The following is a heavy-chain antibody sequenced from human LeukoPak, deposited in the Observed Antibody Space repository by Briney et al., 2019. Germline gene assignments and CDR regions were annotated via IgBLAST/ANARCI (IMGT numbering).Heavy chain of an antibody. CDR2: IYYSGST. CDR3: ARWIYSSNWYGSGAFDM. Sequence: KPSETPSPTCTVSCGSISSSSCYWGWIRPPPRKGLEWIGGIYYSGSTYYNPSLKSRVTISVDTSKKQFSLKLSSVTAADTAVFYCARWIYSSNWYGSGAFDMRGQGTMVTVS. J-gene: IGHJ3*02. V-gene: IGHV4-39*01. D-gene: IGHD6-13*01. CDR1: CGSISSSSCY.